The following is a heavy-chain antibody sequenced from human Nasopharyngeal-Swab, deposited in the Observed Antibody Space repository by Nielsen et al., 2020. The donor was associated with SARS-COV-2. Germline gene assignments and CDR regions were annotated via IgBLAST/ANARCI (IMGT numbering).Heavy chain of an antibody. CDR1: GGSVSSNDW. CDR2: GSHSGSI. CDR3: ARGDLVVVPSPILGLGPFFYYFYLDV. J-gene: IGHJ6*03. V-gene: IGHV4-4*02. Sequence: SETLSLTCAVSGGSVSSNDWWTWVRQSPGKGLEWIGEGSHSGSINYNPSLKSRVTLSMDKSKRQFSLRLTSVSAADTAVYFCARGDLVVVPSPILGLGPFFYYFYLDVWGKGTTVTVSS. D-gene: IGHD2-2*01.